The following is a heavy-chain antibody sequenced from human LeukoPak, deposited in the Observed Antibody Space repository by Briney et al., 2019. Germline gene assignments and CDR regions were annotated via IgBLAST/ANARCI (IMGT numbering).Heavy chain of an antibody. CDR1: GGSISSSSYY. J-gene: IGHJ6*03. CDR3: ARGISWENYYYYYMDV. CDR2: IYYSGST. V-gene: IGHV4-39*01. Sequence: SETLSLTCTVSGGSISSSSYYWGWIRQPPGKGLDWFGSIYYSGSTYYNPSLKSRVTISVDTSKNQFSLKLSSVTAADTAVYYCARGISWENYYYYYMDVWGKGTTVTVSS. D-gene: IGHD1-26*01.